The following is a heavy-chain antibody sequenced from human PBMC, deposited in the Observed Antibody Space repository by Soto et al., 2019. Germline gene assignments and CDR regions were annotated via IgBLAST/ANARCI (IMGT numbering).Heavy chain of an antibody. CDR1: GVTFSSYG. V-gene: IGHV3-30*18. Sequence: QVQLVESGGDVVQPGRSLRLSCVASGVTFSSYGIHWVRQAPGKGLEWVAVVSYDGSNKHYADSVKGRFTISRDNSENMVSLQMNSLRAEDTAVYYCAKDTYYHASSGYYVFDYWGQGTLVTVSS. CDR3: AKDTYYHASSGYYVFDY. D-gene: IGHD3-22*01. CDR2: VSYDGSNK. J-gene: IGHJ4*02.